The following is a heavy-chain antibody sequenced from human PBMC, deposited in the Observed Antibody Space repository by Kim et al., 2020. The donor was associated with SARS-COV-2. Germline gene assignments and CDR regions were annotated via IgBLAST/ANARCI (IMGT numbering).Heavy chain of an antibody. CDR1: GGSISSSSYY. D-gene: IGHD3-3*01. J-gene: IGHJ6*02. CDR2: IYYSGST. Sequence: SETLSFTCTVSGGSISSSSYYWGWIRQPPGKGLEWIGSIYYSGSTYYNPSLKSRVTISVDTSKNQFSLKLSSVTAADTAVYYCARLSNFQDFWSGYYYYYYGMDVWGQGTTVTVSS. V-gene: IGHV4-39*01. CDR3: ARLSNFQDFWSGYYYYYYGMDV.